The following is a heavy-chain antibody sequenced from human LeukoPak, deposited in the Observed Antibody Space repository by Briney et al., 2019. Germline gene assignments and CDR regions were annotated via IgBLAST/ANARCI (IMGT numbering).Heavy chain of an antibody. CDR3: ARDLNGYCSSTSCYQMGN. D-gene: IGHD2-2*01. Sequence: GASVKVSCKASGYTFTSYGISWVRQAPGQGLEWMGWISAYNGNTNYAQKLQGRVTMTTDTSTRTAYMELRRLRSDDTAVYYCARDLNGYCSSTSCYQMGNWGQGTLVTVSS. CDR2: ISAYNGNT. CDR1: GYTFTSYG. V-gene: IGHV1-18*04. J-gene: IGHJ4*02.